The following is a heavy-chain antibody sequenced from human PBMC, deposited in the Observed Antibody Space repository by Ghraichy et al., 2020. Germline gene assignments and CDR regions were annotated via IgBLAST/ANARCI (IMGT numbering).Heavy chain of an antibody. J-gene: IGHJ4*01. CDR2: ISSSNIYI. Sequence: GESLRLSCAASGFTFSSYSMTWVRQAPGKGLEWVSSISSSNIYIYNADSVKGRFTISRDNAKNSLYLQMNSLRAEDTAVYYCARDLDYYDSSGYYDYWGHGTLVTVSS. V-gene: IGHV3-21*01. D-gene: IGHD3-22*01. CDR3: ARDLDYYDSSGYYDY. CDR1: GFTFSSYS.